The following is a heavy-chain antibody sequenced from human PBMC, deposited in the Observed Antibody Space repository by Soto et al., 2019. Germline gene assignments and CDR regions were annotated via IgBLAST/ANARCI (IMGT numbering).Heavy chain of an antibody. Sequence: GGSMRLSCAASGLTFSSYAMSWVRQAPGKGLEWVSYISSSSSTIYYADSVKGRFTISRDNSKNTLYLQMNSLRAEDTAVYYCAKDKLKGAARPLYYYYYGMDVWGQGTTVTVSS. V-gene: IGHV3-23*01. CDR3: AKDKLKGAARPLYYYYYGMDV. J-gene: IGHJ6*02. CDR1: GLTFSSYA. D-gene: IGHD6-6*01. CDR2: ISSSSSTI.